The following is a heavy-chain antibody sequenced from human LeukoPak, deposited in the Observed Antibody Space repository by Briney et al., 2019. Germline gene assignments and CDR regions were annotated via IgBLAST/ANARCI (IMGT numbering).Heavy chain of an antibody. CDR3: ARDQNLGIAAAGYFDY. CDR1: GFTFSSYW. V-gene: IGHV3-7*01. CDR2: IKQDGSEE. J-gene: IGHJ4*02. Sequence: GGSLRLSCAASGFTFSSYWMSWVRQAPGKGLEWVANIKQDGSEEYYVDSVKGRFTISRDNAKNSLYLQMNSLRAEDTAVYYCARDQNLGIAAAGYFDYWGQGTLVTVSS. D-gene: IGHD6-13*01.